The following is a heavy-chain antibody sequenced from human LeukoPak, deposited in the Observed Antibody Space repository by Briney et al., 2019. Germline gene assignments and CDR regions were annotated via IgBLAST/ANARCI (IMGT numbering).Heavy chain of an antibody. V-gene: IGHV4-34*01. CDR2: INHSGST. CDR1: GGSFSGYY. CDR3: ARAVGYYYGSGSYYNGNGMDV. D-gene: IGHD3-10*01. J-gene: IGHJ6*02. Sequence: NPSETLSLTCAVYGGSFSGYYWSWIRQPPGKGLEWIGEINHSGSTNYNPSLKSRVTISVDTSKNQFSLKLSSVTAADTAVYYCARAVGYYYGSGSYYNGNGMDVWGQGTTVTVSS.